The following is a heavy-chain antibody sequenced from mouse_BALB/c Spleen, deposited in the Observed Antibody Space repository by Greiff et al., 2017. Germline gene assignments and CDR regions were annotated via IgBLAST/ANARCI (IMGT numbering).Heavy chain of an antibody. CDR2: IYPGNSDT. V-gene: IGHV1-5*01. Sequence: EVKVVESGTVLARPGASVKMSCKASGYTFTSYWMHWVKQRPGQGLEWIGAIYPGNSDTSYNQKFKGKAKLTAVTSTSTAYMELSSLTNEDSAVYYCASGENGNYVAMDYWGQGTSVTVSS. CDR3: ASGENGNYVAMDY. CDR1: GYTFTSYW. J-gene: IGHJ4*01. D-gene: IGHD2-1*01.